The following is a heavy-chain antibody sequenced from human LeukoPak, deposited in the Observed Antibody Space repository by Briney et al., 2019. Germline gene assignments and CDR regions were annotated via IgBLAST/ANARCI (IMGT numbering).Heavy chain of an antibody. Sequence: GGSLRLSCAASGFTFSSYAMSWVRQAPGKGLEWVSAISGSGGSTYYADSVKGRFTISRDNSKNTLYLQMNSLRAEDTAVYYCARDGQDLNYYCGGDCYSGGYFDYWGQGTLVTVSS. CDR2: ISGSGGST. CDR3: ARDGQDLNYYCGGDCYSGGYFDY. V-gene: IGHV3-23*01. CDR1: GFTFSSYA. D-gene: IGHD2-21*02. J-gene: IGHJ4*02.